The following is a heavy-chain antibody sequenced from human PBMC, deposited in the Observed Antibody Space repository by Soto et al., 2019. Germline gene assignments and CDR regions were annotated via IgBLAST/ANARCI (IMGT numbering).Heavy chain of an antibody. Sequence: EVQLLESGGGLVQPGGSLRLSCAASGFTFSSYGMSWVRQAPGKGLEWVSGISGSGGSTYYADYVKGRFTISRDNSKNTLYLQMNSLRAEDTAVYYCAKQIPKWELNDAFDIWGQGTMVTVSS. CDR3: AKQIPKWELNDAFDI. D-gene: IGHD1-26*01. CDR2: ISGSGGST. J-gene: IGHJ3*02. V-gene: IGHV3-23*01. CDR1: GFTFSSYG.